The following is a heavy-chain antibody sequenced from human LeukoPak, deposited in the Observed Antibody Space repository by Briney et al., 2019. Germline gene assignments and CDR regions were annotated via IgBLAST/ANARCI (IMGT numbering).Heavy chain of an antibody. D-gene: IGHD2-8*01. CDR3: ARSSDLPGVYAGGY. CDR1: GFTFSSYW. J-gene: IGHJ4*02. CDR2: IKQDGSEK. V-gene: IGHV3-7*03. Sequence: PGGSLRLSCAASGFTFSSYWMSWVRQAPGKGLEWVANIKQDGSEKYYVDSVKGRFTISRDNAKNSLYLQMNSLRAEDTAVYYCARSSDLPGVYAGGYWGQGTLVTVSS.